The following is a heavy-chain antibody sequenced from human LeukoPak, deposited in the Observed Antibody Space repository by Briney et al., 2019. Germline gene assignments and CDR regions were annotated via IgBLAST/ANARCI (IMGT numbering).Heavy chain of an antibody. J-gene: IGHJ4*02. CDR3: AKDFSDYDFWSGYWGFDY. D-gene: IGHD3-3*01. V-gene: IGHV3-30*02. CDR2: IRYDGSNK. Sequence: GGSLRLSCAASGFTFSSYGMHWVRQAPGKGLEWVAFIRYDGSNKYYADSVKGRFTISRDNSKNTLYLQMNSLRAEDTAVYYCAKDFSDYDFWSGYWGFDYWGQGTLVTVSS. CDR1: GFTFSSYG.